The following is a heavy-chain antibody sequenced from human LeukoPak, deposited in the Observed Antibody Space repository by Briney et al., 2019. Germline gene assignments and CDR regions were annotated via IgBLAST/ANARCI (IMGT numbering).Heavy chain of an antibody. CDR3: ARLGSDRGYYDSSGYLTHVYYFDY. V-gene: IGHV4-4*02. Sequence: SETLSLTCAVSGVSISSSNWWSWVRQPPGKGLEWIGEIYHSGSTNYNPSLKSRVTISVDKSKNQFSLKLSSVTAADTAVYYCARLGSDRGYYDSSGYLTHVYYFDYWGQGTLVTVSS. CDR2: IYHSGST. D-gene: IGHD3-22*01. J-gene: IGHJ4*02. CDR1: GVSISSSNW.